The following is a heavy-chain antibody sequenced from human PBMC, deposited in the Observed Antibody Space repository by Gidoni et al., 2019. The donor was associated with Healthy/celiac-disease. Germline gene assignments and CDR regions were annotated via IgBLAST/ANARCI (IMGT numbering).Heavy chain of an antibody. J-gene: IGHJ4*02. CDR3: AREPGYSSGWYSDY. Sequence: EVQLVESGGGLVQPGGSLRLSCAASGFTFSSYWMSWVRQAPGKGREWVANIKQDGSEKYYVDSVKGRFTISRDNAKNSLYLQMNSLRAEDTAVDYGAREPGYSSGWYSDYWGQGTLVTVSS. D-gene: IGHD6-19*01. CDR1: GFTFSSYW. V-gene: IGHV3-7*01. CDR2: IKQDGSEK.